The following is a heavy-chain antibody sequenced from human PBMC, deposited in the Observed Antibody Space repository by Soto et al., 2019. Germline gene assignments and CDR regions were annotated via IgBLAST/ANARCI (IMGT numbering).Heavy chain of an antibody. D-gene: IGHD3-22*01. CDR1: GYTFTRNG. J-gene: IGHJ6*02. V-gene: IGHV1-18*01. CDR2: ISPNSGNT. CDR3: VKDRDSNSWPARDV. Sequence: ASLKGSCKTSGYTFTRNGISWGRQAPGQGLEWMGWISPNSGNTKYAQKLQGRVIMTTDTSASTAYMELRSLRSDDTAVYYCVKDRDSNSWPARDVWGPGTTVTVSS.